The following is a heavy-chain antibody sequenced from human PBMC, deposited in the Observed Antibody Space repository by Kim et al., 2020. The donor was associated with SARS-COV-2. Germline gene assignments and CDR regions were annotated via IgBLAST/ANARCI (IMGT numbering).Heavy chain of an antibody. J-gene: IGHJ4*02. CDR3: ARNHLISGSNAVAY. D-gene: IGHD1-26*01. V-gene: IGHV3-74*01. Sequence: YADSVQGRFTISRDNAKSTVYLQMNSLRAEGTAVYYCARNHLISGSNAVAYWGQGTLVTVSS.